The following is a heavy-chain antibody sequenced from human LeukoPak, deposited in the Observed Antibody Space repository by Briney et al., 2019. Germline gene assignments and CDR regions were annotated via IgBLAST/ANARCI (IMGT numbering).Heavy chain of an antibody. D-gene: IGHD4-23*01. Sequence: SETLSLTCTVSGGSISSSHWSWIRQPPGKGLEWIGNIHTSGGTNYSPSLKSRITISLGTSRNQFSLKLSSVTAADTAVYYCARGRSTVVTPNYYYYYCMDVWGKGTTVTVSS. CDR1: GGSISSSH. V-gene: IGHV4-4*09. J-gene: IGHJ6*03. CDR3: ARGRSTVVTPNYYYYYCMDV. CDR2: IHTSGGT.